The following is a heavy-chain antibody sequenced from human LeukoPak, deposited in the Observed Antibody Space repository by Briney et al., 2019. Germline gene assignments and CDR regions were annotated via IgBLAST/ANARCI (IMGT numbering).Heavy chain of an antibody. D-gene: IGHD3-10*01. Sequence: ASVKVSCKASGYTFTGYYMHWVRQAPGQGLEWMGWINPNSGGTNYAQRFQGWVTMTRDTSISTAYMELSRLRSDDTAVYYCAGQLASEVRGPSTWGQGTLVTVSS. CDR1: GYTFTGYY. CDR2: INPNSGGT. J-gene: IGHJ4*02. CDR3: AGQLASEVRGPST. V-gene: IGHV1-2*04.